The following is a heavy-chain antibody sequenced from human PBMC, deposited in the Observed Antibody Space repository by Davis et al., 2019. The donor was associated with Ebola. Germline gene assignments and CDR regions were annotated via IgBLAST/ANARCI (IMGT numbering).Heavy chain of an antibody. CDR1: GFTFSSHS. J-gene: IGHJ6*02. CDR3: ARDPLAGPHYYYGMDV. D-gene: IGHD3-10*01. CDR2: ISSSSGYI. Sequence: GGSLRLSCAASGFTFSSHSMNWVRQAPGKGLEWVSSISSSSGYIYYADSVKGRFTISRDNAKNSLYLQMNSLRAEDTAVYYCARDPLAGPHYYYGMDVWGQGTTVTVSS. V-gene: IGHV3-21*01.